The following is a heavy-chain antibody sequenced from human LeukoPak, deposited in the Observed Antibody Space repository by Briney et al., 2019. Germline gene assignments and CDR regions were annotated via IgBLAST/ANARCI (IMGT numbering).Heavy chain of an antibody. CDR2: MNPNNGNT. D-gene: IGHD3-22*01. V-gene: IGHV1-8*01. Sequence: GASVKVSCKASGDTFTSYDITWVRQASGEGLEWMGWMNPNNGNTGYAQRFQGRVTLTRDTSISTAYMELSSLRSEDTAVYYCARGFLDYDSSDYAFSYYWGQGTLVTVSS. CDR1: GDTFTSYD. J-gene: IGHJ4*02. CDR3: ARGFLDYDSSDYAFSYY.